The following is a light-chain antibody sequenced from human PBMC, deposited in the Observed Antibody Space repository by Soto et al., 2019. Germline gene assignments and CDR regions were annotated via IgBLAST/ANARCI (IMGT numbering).Light chain of an antibody. CDR3: QQSYSSIT. Sequence: DIQITQSPSSLSASIGDRVTLTCRASQSIYIYLNWYQQKPGKAPKLLIYAASSLQRGVPSTFSGGGSGTDFTLTISSLQPEEFATYDCQQSYSSITFGQGTRLEIK. J-gene: IGKJ5*01. V-gene: IGKV1-39*01. CDR2: AAS. CDR1: QSIYIY.